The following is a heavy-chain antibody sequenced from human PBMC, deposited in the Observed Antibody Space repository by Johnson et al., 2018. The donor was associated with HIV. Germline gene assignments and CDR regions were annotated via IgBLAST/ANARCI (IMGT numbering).Heavy chain of an antibody. CDR1: GFTFSDYY. J-gene: IGHJ3*02. CDR2: ISGNGFST. V-gene: IGHV3-23*04. Sequence: VQLVESGGGVVQPGRSLRLSCAASGFTFSDYYMSWIRQAPGKGLEWVSGISGNGFSTYYADSVRGRFTISSDNAQNTLNLQINTLRAEDTAVYYCARVREMATNRRAFDIWGQGTMVTVSS. D-gene: IGHD5-24*01. CDR3: ARVREMATNRRAFDI.